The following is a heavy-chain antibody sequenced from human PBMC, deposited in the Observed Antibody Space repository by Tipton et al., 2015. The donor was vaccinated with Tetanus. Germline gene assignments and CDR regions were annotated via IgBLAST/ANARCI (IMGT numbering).Heavy chain of an antibody. CDR2: ISAYNGNT. D-gene: IGHD1-26*01. V-gene: IGHV1-18*01. Sequence: QRVQSGAEVKKPGASVKVSCKASGYTFTSYGISWARQAPGQGLEWIGWISAYNGNTNYAQKLQGRVTMTTDTSTSTAYMELRSLRSDDTAVYYCARGYSGSFYDAFDIWGQGTMVTVSS. CDR1: GYTFTSYG. J-gene: IGHJ3*02. CDR3: ARGYSGSFYDAFDI.